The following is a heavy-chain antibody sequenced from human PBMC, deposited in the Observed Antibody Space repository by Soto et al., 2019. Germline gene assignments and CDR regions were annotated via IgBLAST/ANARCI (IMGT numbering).Heavy chain of an antibody. Sequence: SVKVSCKASGGTFSSYAISWVRQAPGQGLEWMGGIIPIFGTANYAQKFQGRVTITADESTSTAYMELSSLRSEDTAVYYCARPTMVRGVGYYYYGMDVWGQGTTVTVSS. CDR3: ARPTMVRGVGYYYYGMDV. CDR2: IIPIFGTA. D-gene: IGHD3-10*01. CDR1: GGTFSSYA. V-gene: IGHV1-69*13. J-gene: IGHJ6*02.